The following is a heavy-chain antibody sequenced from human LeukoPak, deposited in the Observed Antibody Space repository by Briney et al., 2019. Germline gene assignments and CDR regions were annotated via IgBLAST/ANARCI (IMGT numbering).Heavy chain of an antibody. J-gene: IGHJ4*02. CDR1: GFSLSTNRVG. Sequence: SGPTLVKATQTLTLTCTISGFSLSTNRVGGGWIRQPSVTALEWLGFIYWNDDKRYSPSLKSRLTITKDTSKNQVVLTMTNMDPVDTGTYYCAHRYFYDNSGYPVWGQRTLVTVSS. D-gene: IGHD3-22*01. V-gene: IGHV2-5*01. CDR2: IYWNDDK. CDR3: AHRYFYDNSGYPV.